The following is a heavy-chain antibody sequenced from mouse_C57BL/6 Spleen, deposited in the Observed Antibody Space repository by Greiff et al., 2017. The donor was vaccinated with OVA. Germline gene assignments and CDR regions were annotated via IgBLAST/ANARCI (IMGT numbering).Heavy chain of an antibody. CDR2: INPSNGGT. V-gene: IGHV1-53*01. J-gene: IGHJ3*01. CDR3: TGHRNYAAWFAY. Sequence: QVQLLQPGTELVKPGASVKLSCKASGYTFTSYWMHWVKQRPGHGLEWIGNINPSNGGTNYNEKFKSKATLTVDKTSSTAYLQLSSLTSEDSAVYCCTGHRNYAAWFAYWGQGTLVTVSA. D-gene: IGHD2-1*01. CDR1: GYTFTSYW.